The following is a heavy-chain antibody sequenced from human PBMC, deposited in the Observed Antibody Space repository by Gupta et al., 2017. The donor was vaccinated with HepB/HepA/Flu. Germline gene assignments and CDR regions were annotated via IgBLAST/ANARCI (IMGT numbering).Heavy chain of an antibody. V-gene: IGHV3-23*01. CDR2: ISGSGGST. CDR1: VFTSRSYA. D-gene: IGHD2-2*01. J-gene: IGHJ3*02. CDR3: AKEVRSCTSTSCFKVAFDI. Sequence: VRLLESGGGLVKPGGSLRISCAASVFTSRSYAMGWVRQAPGKGLEWVSGISGSGGSTYYAGSVKGRFTISRDNSKNTLYMQMNSRTAADTAVYYCAKEVRSCTSTSCFKVAFDIWGQGTMVTVSS.